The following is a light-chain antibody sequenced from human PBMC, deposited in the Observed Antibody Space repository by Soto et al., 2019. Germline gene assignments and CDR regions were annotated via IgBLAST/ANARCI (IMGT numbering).Light chain of an antibody. J-gene: IGKJ5*01. CDR2: GAS. V-gene: IGKV3-20*01. Sequence: EIVLTQSPGTLSLSPGERATLSCRASQSVSSSYLAWYQQKPGQAPRLLIYGASSRATGIPDRFSGSGSGTDVTLIISRLEPEDFAVYYCQQYGSSPPITCGQGTRLEIK. CDR3: QQYGSSPPIT. CDR1: QSVSSSY.